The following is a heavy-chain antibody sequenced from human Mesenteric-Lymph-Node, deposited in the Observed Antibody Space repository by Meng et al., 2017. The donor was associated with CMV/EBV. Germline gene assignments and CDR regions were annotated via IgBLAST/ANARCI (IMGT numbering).Heavy chain of an antibody. V-gene: IGHV4-34*01. CDR3: ARVTIFGVVISDY. CDR2: INHSGST. Sequence: SETLSLTCAVYGGSFSGYYWSWIRQPPGKGREWIGEINHSGSTNYNPSLKSRVTISVDTSKNPFSLKLSSVTAADTAVYYCARVTIFGVVISDYWGQGTLVTVSS. CDR1: GGSFSGYY. D-gene: IGHD3-3*01. J-gene: IGHJ4*02.